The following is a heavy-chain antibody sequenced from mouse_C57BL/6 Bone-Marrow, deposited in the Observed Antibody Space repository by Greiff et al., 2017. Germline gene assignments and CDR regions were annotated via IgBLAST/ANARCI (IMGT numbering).Heavy chain of an antibody. D-gene: IGHD1-1*02. V-gene: IGHV1-81*01. J-gene: IGHJ2*01. CDR3: ARYGFDY. Sequence: QVHVKQPGAELVRPGASVKLFCKASGYTFTSYGISWVKQRTGQGLEWIGEISPRSSNTNYNEKFKGKATLTADKSSSTAYMELRSLTSEDSAVYFCARYGFDYWGQGTTLTVSS. CDR1: GYTFTSYG. CDR2: ISPRSSNT.